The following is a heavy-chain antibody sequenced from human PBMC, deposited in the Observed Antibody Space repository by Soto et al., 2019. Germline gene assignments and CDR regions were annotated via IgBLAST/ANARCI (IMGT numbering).Heavy chain of an antibody. D-gene: IGHD3-10*01. J-gene: IGHJ4*02. CDR2: ISYDGSNK. CDR3: VGGSGSYPPGIT. V-gene: IGHV3-30*03. Sequence: GGSLRLSCAASGFTFSSYGMHWVRQAPGKGLEWVAVISYDGSNKYYADSVKGRFTISRDNSKNTLYLQMNSLRAEDTAVYYCVGGSGSYPPGITWGQGTLVTVSS. CDR1: GFTFSSYG.